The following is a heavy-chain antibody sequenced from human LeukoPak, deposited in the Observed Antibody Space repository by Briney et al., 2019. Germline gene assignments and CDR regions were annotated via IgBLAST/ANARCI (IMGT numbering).Heavy chain of an antibody. CDR1: GFMFSNYW. J-gene: IGHJ4*02. D-gene: IGHD3-22*01. CDR2: IKQDGSET. Sequence: GGSLRLSCAASGFMFSNYWMSWVRQAPGQGLGWVANIKQDGSETHYGDSVKGRFTISRDNAKKSLYLQMNSLRGEDTALYYCAKTMYNSSGYHHYGGAFWGQGTLVTVSS. CDR3: AKTMYNSSGYHHYGGAF. V-gene: IGHV3-7*01.